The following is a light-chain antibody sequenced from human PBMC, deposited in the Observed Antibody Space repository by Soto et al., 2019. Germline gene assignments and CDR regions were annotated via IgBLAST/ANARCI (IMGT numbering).Light chain of an antibody. CDR3: SSYTSSSTLV. J-gene: IGLJ2*01. CDR2: DVS. V-gene: IGLV2-14*01. Sequence: QSALTQPASVSGSPGQSITISCTGTSSDAGGYNYVSWYQQHPGKAPKFMIYDVSNRPSGVSNRFSGSKSGTTASLTISGLQAEDEADYYCSSYTSSSTLVFGGGTQLTVL. CDR1: SSDAGGYNY.